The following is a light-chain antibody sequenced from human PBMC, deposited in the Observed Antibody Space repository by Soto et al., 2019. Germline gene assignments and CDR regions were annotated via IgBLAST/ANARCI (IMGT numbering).Light chain of an antibody. V-gene: IGLV1-40*01. CDR2: GNS. CDR1: SSNIGAGYD. CDR3: QSYDSSLRGWV. Sequence: QSALTQPPSVSGAPGQRVTISCTGSSSNIGAGYDVHWYQQLPGTAPKLLIYGNSNRPSGVPDRFSGSKSGTSASLAITGLQAEDEADYYCQSYDSSLRGWVFGGGTKLTVL. J-gene: IGLJ3*02.